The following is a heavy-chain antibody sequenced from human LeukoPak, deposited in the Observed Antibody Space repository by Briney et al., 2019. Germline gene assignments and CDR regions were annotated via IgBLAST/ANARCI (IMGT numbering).Heavy chain of an antibody. CDR3: ARHKYSSGWPPEGAFDI. J-gene: IGHJ3*02. Sequence: PSGTLSLTCAVSGGSISSSTNWWSWVRQPPGKGLEWIGSIYYSGSTYYNPSLKSRVTISVDTSKNQFSLKLSSVTAADTAVYYCARHKYSSGWPPEGAFDIWGQGTMVTVSS. CDR2: IYYSGST. D-gene: IGHD6-19*01. CDR1: GGSISSSTNW. V-gene: IGHV4-39*01.